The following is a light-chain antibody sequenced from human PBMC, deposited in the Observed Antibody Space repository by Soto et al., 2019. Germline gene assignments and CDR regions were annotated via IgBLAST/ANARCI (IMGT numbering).Light chain of an antibody. CDR1: SSDVGGYDF. CDR2: EVT. Sequence: QSVLAQPASVSGSPGQSITISCTGASSDVGGYDFVSWYQHHPGTPPKLIIYEVTHRPSGVSHRFSGSKSASTASPTISGLQVEDEADYFCGSYSSTTTREVFGTGTKVNVL. CDR3: GSYSSTTTREV. V-gene: IGLV2-14*01. J-gene: IGLJ1*01.